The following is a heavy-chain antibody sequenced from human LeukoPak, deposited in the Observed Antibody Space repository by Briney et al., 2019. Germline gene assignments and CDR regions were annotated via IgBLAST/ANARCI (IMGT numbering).Heavy chain of an antibody. CDR2: INWNGGST. D-gene: IGHD3-22*01. V-gene: IGHV3-20*01. CDR3: ARAVRDYYDSSGYHHYFDY. CDR1: GFTFDDYG. J-gene: IGHJ4*02. Sequence: PGGSLRLSCAASGFTFDDYGMSWVRQAPGKGLEWVSGINWNGGSTGYADSVKGRFTISRDNAKNSLDLQMNSLRAEDTALYHCARAVRDYYDSSGYHHYFDYWGQGTLVTVSS.